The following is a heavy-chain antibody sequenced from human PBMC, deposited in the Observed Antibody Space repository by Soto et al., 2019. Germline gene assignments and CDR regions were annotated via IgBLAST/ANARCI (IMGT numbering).Heavy chain of an antibody. Sequence: PGGSLRLSCAASGFTFSSYWMHWVRQAPGKGLVWVSPISSDGRSTSYADSVKGRFTISRDNSKNTLYLQMNSLRAEDTAVYYCAKVGKGENTAPSYYMDVWGKGTTVTVSS. J-gene: IGHJ6*03. CDR3: AKVGKGENTAPSYYMDV. D-gene: IGHD5-18*01. CDR2: ISSDGRST. V-gene: IGHV3-74*01. CDR1: GFTFSSYW.